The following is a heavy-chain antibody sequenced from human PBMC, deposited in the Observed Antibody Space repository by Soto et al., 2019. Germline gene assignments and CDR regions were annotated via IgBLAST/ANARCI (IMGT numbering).Heavy chain of an antibody. Sequence: QVQLQASGPGLVKPSQTLSLTCTVSGVSISSGGYYWTWIRQHPQKGLEWIGHIYYSGSTYYNPSLKSRVTISVDTSKNQFSLKLSSVTAADTAVYYCAREYYYDSSGFDYWGQGTLVTVSS. D-gene: IGHD3-22*01. CDR1: GVSISSGGYY. V-gene: IGHV4-31*03. CDR2: IYYSGST. J-gene: IGHJ4*02. CDR3: AREYYYDSSGFDY.